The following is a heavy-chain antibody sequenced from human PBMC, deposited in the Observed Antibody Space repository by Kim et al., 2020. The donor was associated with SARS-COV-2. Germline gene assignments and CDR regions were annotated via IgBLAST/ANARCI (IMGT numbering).Heavy chain of an antibody. CDR1: GLTVTSNH. CDR2: IFRGGTT. CDR3: ARDPVGDGYSFFDY. Sequence: GGSLRLSCAVSGLTVTSNHMTWIRQAPGRGLEWVSVIFRGGTTYYAASVQCRFTISRDYYKNTLSLQMNSLRAEDTAIYYCARDPVGDGYSFFDYWGQGT. J-gene: IGHJ4*02. V-gene: IGHV3-53*01. D-gene: IGHD4-4*01.